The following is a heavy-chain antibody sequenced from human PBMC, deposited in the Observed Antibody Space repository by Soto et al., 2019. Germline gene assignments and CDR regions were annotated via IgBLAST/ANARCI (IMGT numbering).Heavy chain of an antibody. D-gene: IGHD6-13*01. Sequence: EVQLVESGGGLVQPGGSLRLSCAASGFTFSSYWMSWVRQAPGKGLEWVANIKQDGSEKYYVDSVKGRFTISRDNAKNSLYLQMNSLSAEDTAVYYCAREGVGSSSWVDYWGQGTLVTVSS. CDR2: IKQDGSEK. CDR1: GFTFSSYW. CDR3: AREGVGSSSWVDY. V-gene: IGHV3-7*03. J-gene: IGHJ4*02.